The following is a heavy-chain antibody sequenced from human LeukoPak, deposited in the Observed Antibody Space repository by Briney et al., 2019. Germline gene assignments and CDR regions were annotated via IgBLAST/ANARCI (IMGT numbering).Heavy chain of an antibody. CDR3: AREGRSSTPGY. J-gene: IGHJ4*02. CDR1: GGSISGYY. CDR2: IPGSGST. D-gene: IGHD2-15*01. Sequence: SETLSLTCAVSGGSISGYYWSWIRQPAGKGLEWMGRIPGSGSTDYDPSLRSRVTMSVDTSKNQFSLRLTSVTAADTAVYYCAREGRSSTPGYWGQGTLVTVSS. V-gene: IGHV4-4*07.